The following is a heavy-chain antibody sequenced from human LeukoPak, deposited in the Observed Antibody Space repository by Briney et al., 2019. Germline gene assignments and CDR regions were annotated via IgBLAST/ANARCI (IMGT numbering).Heavy chain of an antibody. J-gene: IGHJ4*02. D-gene: IGHD6-19*01. CDR1: GFTFSGSA. V-gene: IGHV3-73*01. CDR3: AKDLQGYSSGWD. CDR2: IRSKANSYAT. Sequence: GGSLRLSCAASGFTFSGSAMHWVRQASGKGLEWVGRIRSKANSYATAYAASVKGRFTISRDDSKNTAYLQMNSLRAEDTAVYYCAKDLQGYSSGWDWGQGTLVTVSS.